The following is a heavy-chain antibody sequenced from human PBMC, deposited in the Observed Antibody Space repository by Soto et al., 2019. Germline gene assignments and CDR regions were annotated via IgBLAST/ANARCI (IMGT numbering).Heavy chain of an antibody. CDR1: GGTFSSYT. V-gene: IGHV1-69*08. CDR3: ARESGTTSHFDF. D-gene: IGHD1-1*01. Sequence: QVQLVQSGAEVKKPGSSVKVSCKASGGTFSSYTISWVRQAPGQGLEWMGRIIPILGIANYAQKFQGRVTITADKSTSTAYMELSSLRSEDTAVYYCARESGTTSHFDFWGQGTLVTVSS. CDR2: IIPILGIA. J-gene: IGHJ4*02.